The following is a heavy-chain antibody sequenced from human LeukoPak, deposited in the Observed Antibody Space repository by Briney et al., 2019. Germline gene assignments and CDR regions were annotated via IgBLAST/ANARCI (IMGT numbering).Heavy chain of an antibody. J-gene: IGHJ4*02. D-gene: IGHD3-10*01. V-gene: IGHV3-30-3*01. CDR3: ARDRGMVRVYYFDY. Sequence: GGSLRVSCAASGFTLSSYAMQWVRQAPGKGLEWVAVISYDGSNKYYADSVKGRFTISRDNSKNTLYLQMNSLRAEDTAVYYCARDRGMVRVYYFDYWGQGTLVTVSS. CDR1: GFTLSSYA. CDR2: ISYDGSNK.